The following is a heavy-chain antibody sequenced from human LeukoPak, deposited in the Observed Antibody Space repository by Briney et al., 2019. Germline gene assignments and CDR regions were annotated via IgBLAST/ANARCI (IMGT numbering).Heavy chain of an antibody. V-gene: IGHV3-23*01. CDR2: ISGSGGST. Sequence: GVSLRLSCAASGFTFSSYAMSWVRQAPGKGLVWASAISGSGGSTYYADSVKGRFTISRDHSKNTMYLQMHSLRAEDTAVYYCAKDSSPVDTAIGYWGQGPLVTVSS. CDR1: GFTFSSYA. CDR3: AKDSSPVDTAIGY. D-gene: IGHD5-18*01. J-gene: IGHJ4*02.